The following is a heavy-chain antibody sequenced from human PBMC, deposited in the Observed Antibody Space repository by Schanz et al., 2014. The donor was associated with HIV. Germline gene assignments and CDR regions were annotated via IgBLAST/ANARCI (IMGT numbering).Heavy chain of an antibody. CDR3: AKRIIFGVVFPANFDY. J-gene: IGHJ4*02. D-gene: IGHD3-3*01. Sequence: DLEESGGGLVQPGGSLRLSCVGSGFIIDNYWMSWVRQAPGKGLEWVSTLSGSGGSTYYADSVKGRFTISRDNSKNTLYLQMNSLRAEDTAVYYCAKRIIFGVVFPANFDYWGQGTLVTVSS. CDR1: GFIIDNYW. CDR2: LSGSGGST. V-gene: IGHV3-23*04.